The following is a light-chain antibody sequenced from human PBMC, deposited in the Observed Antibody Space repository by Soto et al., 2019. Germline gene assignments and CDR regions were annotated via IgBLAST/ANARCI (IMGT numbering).Light chain of an antibody. CDR2: DND. Sequence: SLCSGSNSNIGNNYVSWFQQLPGTAPKLLIIDNDKRPSGIPDRFSGSRSGTSATLGITGLQTGDEADYYCGTWDNILRGWVFGGGTKVTVL. V-gene: IGLV1-51*01. CDR1: NSNIGNNY. CDR3: GTWDNILRGWV. J-gene: IGLJ3*02.